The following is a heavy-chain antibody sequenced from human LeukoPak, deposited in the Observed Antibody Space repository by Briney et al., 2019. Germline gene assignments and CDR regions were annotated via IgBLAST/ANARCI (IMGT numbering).Heavy chain of an antibody. CDR1: GYTLTELS. J-gene: IGHJ5*02. CDR3: ARELVVVTAIQRGGWFDP. V-gene: IGHV1-24*01. CDR2: FDPEDGET. D-gene: IGHD2-21*02. Sequence: ASVKVSCKVSGYTLTELSMHWVRQAPGKGLEWMGGFDPEDGETIYAQKFQGRVTMTRDTSTSTVYMELSSLRSEDTAVYYCARELVVVTAIQRGGWFDPWGQGTLVTVSS.